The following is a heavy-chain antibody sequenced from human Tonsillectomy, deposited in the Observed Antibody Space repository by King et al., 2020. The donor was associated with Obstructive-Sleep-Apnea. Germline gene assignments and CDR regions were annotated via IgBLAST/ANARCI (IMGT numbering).Heavy chain of an antibody. D-gene: IGHD3-22*01. CDR1: GFTFSIYD. CDR3: AKVNYYDSSGDY. V-gene: IGHV3-30*02. CDR2: IRYDGSQK. J-gene: IGHJ4*02. Sequence: VQLVESGGGVVQPGGSLRLSCAASGFTFSIYDMHWVRQAPGKGLEWVACIRYDGSQKYYADSVKGRFTISRDNSKNTLYLQMNSLRVEETAVYYCAKVNYYDSSGDYWGQGTLVTVSS.